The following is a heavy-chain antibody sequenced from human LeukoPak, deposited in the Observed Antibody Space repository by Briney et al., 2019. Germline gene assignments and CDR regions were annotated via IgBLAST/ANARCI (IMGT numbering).Heavy chain of an antibody. J-gene: IGHJ4*02. CDR2: ISGSAGST. D-gene: IGHD3-10*01. V-gene: IGHV3-23*01. CDR1: GFTFSSYV. Sequence: GGSLRLSCAASGFTFSSYVMSWVRQAPGKGLEWVSSISGSAGSTYYTDSVKGRFAISRDNAKNSLYLQMNSLRAEDTAVYYCARGARGSGDYWGQGTLVTVSS. CDR3: ARGARGSGDY.